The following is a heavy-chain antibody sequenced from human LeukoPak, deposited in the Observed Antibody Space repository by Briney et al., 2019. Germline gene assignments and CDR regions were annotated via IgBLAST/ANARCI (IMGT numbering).Heavy chain of an antibody. CDR2: IRSKANSYAT. D-gene: IGHD3-10*01. CDR1: GFTFSGSA. Sequence: GGSLRLSCAASGFTFSGSAMHWVRQASGKGLEWVGRIRSKANSYATAYAASVKGRFTISRDDSKNTAYLQMNSLKTEDTAVYYCTRHGDYYGSGSYYQHYYYYYMDVWGKGTTVTVSS. V-gene: IGHV3-73*01. CDR3: TRHGDYYGSGSYYQHYYYYYMDV. J-gene: IGHJ6*03.